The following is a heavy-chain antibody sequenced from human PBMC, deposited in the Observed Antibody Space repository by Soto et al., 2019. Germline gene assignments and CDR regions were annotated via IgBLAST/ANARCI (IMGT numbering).Heavy chain of an antibody. J-gene: IGHJ4*02. CDR2: LIPIFGTA. CDR3: ARDSYYWGSGSSYYFDS. V-gene: IGHV1-69*01. CDR1: GGTFSSYA. D-gene: IGHD3-10*01. Sequence: QVQLVQSGAEVKKPGSSVKLSCKASGGTFSSYAISWVRQAPGQGLERMGGLIPIFGTANYAQKFQGGVTITADESTSTAYLALSSVSSEGTAVYYCARDSYYWGSGSSYYFDSWGQGTLVIVSS.